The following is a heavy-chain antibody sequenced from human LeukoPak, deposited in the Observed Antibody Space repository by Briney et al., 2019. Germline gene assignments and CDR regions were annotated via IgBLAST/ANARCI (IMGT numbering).Heavy chain of an antibody. Sequence: GGSLRLSCPASGFTFSSYPIMWVRQAPGKGLEWVSAISGGGDSTYYADSVKGRFTISRDNSKNTLYLQMNSLRAEDTAVYYCAKDQGVWGQGTMVTVSS. CDR1: GFTFSSYP. CDR2: ISGGGDST. J-gene: IGHJ3*01. V-gene: IGHV3-23*01. CDR3: AKDQGV.